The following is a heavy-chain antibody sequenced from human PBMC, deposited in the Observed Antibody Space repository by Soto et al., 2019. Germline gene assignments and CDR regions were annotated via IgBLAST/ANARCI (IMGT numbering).Heavy chain of an antibody. Sequence: SETLSLTCTVSGDSINSGGYYWSWIRHHPGQGLEWIGHIYYSGTTHYHPSLKSRVTMSVDTSKNQFSLKLNSVTAADTAVYYCARAVHGDYEGFYYYYYMDVWGKGTTVTVSS. J-gene: IGHJ6*03. CDR3: ARAVHGDYEGFYYYYYMDV. CDR1: GDSINSGGYY. CDR2: IYYSGTT. V-gene: IGHV4-31*03. D-gene: IGHD4-17*01.